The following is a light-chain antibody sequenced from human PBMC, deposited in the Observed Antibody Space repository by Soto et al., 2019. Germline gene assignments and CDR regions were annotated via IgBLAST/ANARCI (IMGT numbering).Light chain of an antibody. Sequence: QSALTQPPSASGSPGQSVTISCTGTSSDVGAYNYVSWYQQHPGRAPKLMIYEVRKRPSGVPDRFSGSKSDNTASLTISGLQAEDEANYYCCSYTTSTTYVFGTGTKVTV. CDR3: CSYTTSTTYV. CDR2: EVR. V-gene: IGLV2-8*01. J-gene: IGLJ1*01. CDR1: SSDVGAYNY.